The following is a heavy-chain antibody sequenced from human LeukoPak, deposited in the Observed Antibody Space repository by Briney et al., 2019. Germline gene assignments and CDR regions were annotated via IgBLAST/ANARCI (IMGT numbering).Heavy chain of an antibody. CDR1: GYTFTGYY. CDR2: INPNSGGT. D-gene: IGHD3-9*01. Sequence: WASVKVSCKASGYTFTGYYMHWVRQAPGQGLEWMGWINPNSGGTNYAQKFQGRVTMTRDTSISTAYMELSRLRSDGTAVYYCARDHKPPFYDILTGYYTELVDYWGQGTLVTVSS. CDR3: ARDHKPPFYDILTGYYTELVDY. V-gene: IGHV1-2*02. J-gene: IGHJ4*02.